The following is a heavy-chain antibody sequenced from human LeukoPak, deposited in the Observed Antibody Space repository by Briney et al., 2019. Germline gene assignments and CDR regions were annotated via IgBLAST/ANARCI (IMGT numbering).Heavy chain of an antibody. CDR1: GGSISSYY. CDR3: ARGPPPDFDC. J-gene: IGHJ4*02. Sequence: PSETLSVTCTVSGGSISSYYWSWIRQPPGKGLEWIGYIYYSGSTNYNPSLKSRVTISVDTSKNQFSLKLSSVTAADTAVYYCARGPPPDFDCWGQGTLVTVSS. V-gene: IGHV4-59*01. CDR2: IYYSGST.